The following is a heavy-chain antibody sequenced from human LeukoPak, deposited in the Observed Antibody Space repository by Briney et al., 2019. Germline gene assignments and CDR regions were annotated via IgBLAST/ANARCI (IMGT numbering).Heavy chain of an antibody. V-gene: IGHV4-59*11. CDR1: GGSISGHY. CDR3: SRFGVDYDMDV. Sequence: SETLSLTCSVSGGSISGHYWTWSRHPPGEGLEWIGQIHYTGKPDYNPSLKSRITISVDTSKNQDSLQVSSVTAADSAIYYCSRFGVDYDMDVWGHGTTVTVFS. J-gene: IGHJ6*02. CDR2: IHYTGKP. D-gene: IGHD3-16*01.